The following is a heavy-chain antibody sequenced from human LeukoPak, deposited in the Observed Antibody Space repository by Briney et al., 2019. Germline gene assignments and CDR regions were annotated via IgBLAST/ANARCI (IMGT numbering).Heavy chain of an antibody. CDR2: IYDSGNT. V-gene: IGHV4-39*01. CDR3: ARHDCDSSRCSANWFDP. D-gene: IGHD2/OR15-2a*01. Sequence: PSETLSLTCTVSGVSMSSSPYYWGWIRQPPGQGLEWIGSIYDSGNTNYNPSLRSRITISVDTSRNQFSLKLSSVTAADTAVYYCARHDCDSSRCSANWFDPWGQGTLVTVSS. CDR1: GVSMSSSPYY. J-gene: IGHJ5*02.